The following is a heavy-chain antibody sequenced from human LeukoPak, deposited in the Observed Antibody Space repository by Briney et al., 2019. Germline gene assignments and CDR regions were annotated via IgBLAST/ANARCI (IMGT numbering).Heavy chain of an antibody. Sequence: PGGSLRLSCAASGFTFSSYGMHWIRQPPGKGLEWIGYIYYSGSTNYNPSLKSRVTISVDTSKNQFSLKLSSVTAADTAVYYCARDLDGDRFDYWGQGTLITVSS. J-gene: IGHJ4*02. V-gene: IGHV4-59*01. CDR2: IYYSGST. CDR1: GFTFSSYG. D-gene: IGHD4-17*01. CDR3: ARDLDGDRFDY.